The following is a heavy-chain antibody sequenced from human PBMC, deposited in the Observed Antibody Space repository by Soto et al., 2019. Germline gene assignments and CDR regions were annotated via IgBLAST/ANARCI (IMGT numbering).Heavy chain of an antibody. CDR1: GFAFSNFA. J-gene: IGHJ5*02. D-gene: IGHD6-13*01. CDR3: AAPRAAVPHTRYFGP. V-gene: IGHV3-23*01. CDR2: IGSGSRGT. Sequence: EAQLLESGGGLVQPGGYLRLSCAASGFAFSNFAMSCVRQAPGKGLEWVSAIGSGSRGTHYAESVEDRFTISRDDSKNTLYLQLNSLTAADTAVYYCAAPRAAVPHTRYFGPWGQGTPVTVS.